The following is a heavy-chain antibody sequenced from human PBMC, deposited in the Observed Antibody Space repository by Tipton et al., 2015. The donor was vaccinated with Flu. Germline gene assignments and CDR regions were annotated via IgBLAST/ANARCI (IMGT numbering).Heavy chain of an antibody. CDR2: IYHSGTA. CDR1: GGSISSYY. J-gene: IGHJ5*02. D-gene: IGHD4-11*01. Sequence: LRLSCTVSGGSISSYYWSWIRQPPGKGLEWIGSIYHSGTAHYNPSLKSRVTISVDTSKNQISLKLSSVTAADTAVYYCARYPESNYHWFGPWGQGALVTVSS. CDR3: ARYPESNYHWFGP. V-gene: IGHV4-59*12.